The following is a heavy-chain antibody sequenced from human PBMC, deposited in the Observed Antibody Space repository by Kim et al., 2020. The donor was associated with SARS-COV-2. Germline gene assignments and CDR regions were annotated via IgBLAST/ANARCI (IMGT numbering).Heavy chain of an antibody. Sequence: GGSLRLSCAASGFTFSSYWMHWVRQAPGKGLVWVSRINSDARSTSYADSVKGRFTISRDNAKNTLYLQMNSLKVEDTAVYYCARDLRYCTGGHCAKELWGRGTPVTVSS. CDR3: ARDLRYCTGGHCAKEL. CDR2: INSDARST. J-gene: IGHJ2*01. D-gene: IGHD2-8*02. V-gene: IGHV3-74*01. CDR1: GFTFSSYW.